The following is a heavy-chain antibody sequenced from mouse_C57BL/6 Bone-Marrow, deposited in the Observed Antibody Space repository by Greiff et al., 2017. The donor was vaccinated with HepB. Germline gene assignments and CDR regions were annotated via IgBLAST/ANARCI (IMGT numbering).Heavy chain of an antibody. CDR2: IYPGNSDT. Sequence: EVQLQQSGTVLARPGASVKMSCKTSGYTFTSYWMHWVKQRPGQGLEWIGAIYPGNSDTSYNQKFKGKAKLTAVTSASTAYMELSSLTNEDSAVYYCTGYSNYRYYFDYWGKGTTLTVAS. CDR3: TGYSNYRYYFDY. J-gene: IGHJ2*01. CDR1: GYTFTSYW. V-gene: IGHV1-5*01. D-gene: IGHD2-5*01.